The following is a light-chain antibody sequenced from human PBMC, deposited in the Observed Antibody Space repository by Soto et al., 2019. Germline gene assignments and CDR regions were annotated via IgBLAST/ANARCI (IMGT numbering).Light chain of an antibody. V-gene: IGKV3-15*01. CDR3: QQYNNWPLT. Sequence: EIVMTQSPATLSVSPGERATLSCRASQSVSSNLAWYQQKPVQAPRLLIYGASTSATGIPARFSGSGSGTEFTLTISSLQCEDFGVYYCQQYNNWPLTFGGGTRVEIK. CDR2: GAS. CDR1: QSVSSN. J-gene: IGKJ4*01.